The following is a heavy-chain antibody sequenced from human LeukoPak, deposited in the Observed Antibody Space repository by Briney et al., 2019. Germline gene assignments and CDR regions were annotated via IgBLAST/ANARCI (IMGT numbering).Heavy chain of an antibody. CDR1: GPSISSGNYY. CDR3: VRELIVGYYDRSAHSYHFDL. D-gene: IGHD3-22*01. CDR2: IYYSGGT. V-gene: IGHV4-31*03. J-gene: IGHJ4*02. Sequence: PSETLSLTCTVSGPSISSGNYYWTWIRQHPGKGLEWIGYIYYSGGTNYNPSLKSRVTISVDTSKNQFSLELNTVTAADTAVYYCVRELIVGYYDRSAHSYHFDLWGQGTLVTVSS.